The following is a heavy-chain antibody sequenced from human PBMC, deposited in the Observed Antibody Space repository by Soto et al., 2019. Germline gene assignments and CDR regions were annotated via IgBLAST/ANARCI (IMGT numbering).Heavy chain of an antibody. CDR3: AREKGRGYNLWGYFDY. D-gene: IGHD5-12*01. Sequence: QVQLQESGPGLVKPSQTLSLTCTVSGGSISSGGYYWSWIRQHPGKGLEWIGYIYYSGSTYYNPSLNSRVTISVDTSKNQFSLKLSSVTAADTAVYYCAREKGRGYNLWGYFDYWGQGTLVTVSS. J-gene: IGHJ4*02. V-gene: IGHV4-31*03. CDR2: IYYSGST. CDR1: GGSISSGGYY.